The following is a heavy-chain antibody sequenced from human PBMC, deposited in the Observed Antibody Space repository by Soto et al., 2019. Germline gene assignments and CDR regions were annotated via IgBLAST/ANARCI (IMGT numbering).Heavy chain of an antibody. Sequence: QVQLVQSGAEVKKPGASVKVSCTFTSYDINWVRQATGQGLEWMAWMNPNSGNTRYAQKFQGRVTMTRNTYNVTAYMELSSLRSEDTAVYYCARGPGSSDWRFSYYYMDVWGQGTTVTVSS. D-gene: IGHD6-19*01. V-gene: IGHV1-8*01. CDR1: FTSYD. CDR3: ARGPGSSDWRFSYYYMDV. CDR2: MNPNSGNT. J-gene: IGHJ6*02.